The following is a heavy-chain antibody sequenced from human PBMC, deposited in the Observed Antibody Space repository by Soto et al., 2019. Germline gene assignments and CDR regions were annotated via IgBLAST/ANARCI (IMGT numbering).Heavy chain of an antibody. CDR1: GFSFSTTGVG. D-gene: IGHD4-17*01. CDR3: VLATPVTTGVDY. V-gene: IGHV2-5*02. J-gene: IGHJ4*02. Sequence: QITLKESGPTLVKPTPTLTLTCTFSGFSFSTTGVGVGWIRQPPGKALDSLALIYWDDDKRYSPSLKSRLTITNDTSKKQVVITMTTMYPIDTATYCCVLATPVTTGVDYWGQGTLVT. CDR2: IYWDDDK.